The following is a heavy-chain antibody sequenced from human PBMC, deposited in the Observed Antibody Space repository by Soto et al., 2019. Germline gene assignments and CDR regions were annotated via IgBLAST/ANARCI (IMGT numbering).Heavy chain of an antibody. Sequence: QVQLVESGGGVVQPGRSLRLSCAASGFTFSSYAMHWVRQAPGKGLEWVAVISYDGSNKYYADSVKGRFTISRDNSKNTLYLQINSLRAEDTAVYYCARRGDGAALGVDVWGQGTTVTVSS. CDR2: ISYDGSNK. CDR3: ARRGDGAALGVDV. J-gene: IGHJ6*02. D-gene: IGHD3-10*01. CDR1: GFTFSSYA. V-gene: IGHV3-30-3*01.